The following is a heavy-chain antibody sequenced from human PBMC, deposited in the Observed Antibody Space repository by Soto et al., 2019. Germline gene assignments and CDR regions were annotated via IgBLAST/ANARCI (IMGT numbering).Heavy chain of an antibody. CDR3: AGDLPSSVSGELDY. V-gene: IGHV3-15*05. J-gene: IGHJ4*02. CDR1: GFAFSSAW. Sequence: EVQLVESGGGLVRPGESLRLSCATSGFAFSSAWMSWVRQAPGKGLEWVGRIKSKADGETTDYAAPVKGRFTVSRDDSKNVLYMQMTSLIIEDTAVYYCAGDLPSSVSGELDYWGQGTLVTVSS. CDR2: IKSKADGETT. D-gene: IGHD3-10*01.